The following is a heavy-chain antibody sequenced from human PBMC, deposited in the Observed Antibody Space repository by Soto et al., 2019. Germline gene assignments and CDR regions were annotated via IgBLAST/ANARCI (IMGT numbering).Heavy chain of an antibody. CDR1: GRTFNNYA. CDR2: IIPIGGTP. CDR3: ATNYYDGSGHYFIFEQ. V-gene: IGHV1-69*13. Sequence: GASVKVSCKASGRTFNNYAISWVRQAPGIGFEWLGVIIPIGGTPEHAQKFQGRVTISADESTNTAYMELSSLSSEDTAVYYCATNYYDGSGHYFIFEQWGQGSPVTVSA. J-gene: IGHJ4*02. D-gene: IGHD3-22*01.